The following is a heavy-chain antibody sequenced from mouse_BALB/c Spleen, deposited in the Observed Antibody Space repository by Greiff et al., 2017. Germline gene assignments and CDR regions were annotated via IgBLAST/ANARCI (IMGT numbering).Heavy chain of an antibody. V-gene: IGHV1-69*02. CDR2: IDPYDSET. CDR3: ARYGYAYAMDY. J-gene: IGHJ4*01. Sequence: QVQLQQPGAELVKPGAPVKLSCKASGYTFTSYWMNWVKQRPGRGLEWIGRIDPYDSETHYNQKFKDKATLTVDKSSSTAYIQLSSLTSEDSAVYYCARYGYAYAMDYWGQGTSVTVSS. CDR1: GYTFTSYW. D-gene: IGHD1-2*01.